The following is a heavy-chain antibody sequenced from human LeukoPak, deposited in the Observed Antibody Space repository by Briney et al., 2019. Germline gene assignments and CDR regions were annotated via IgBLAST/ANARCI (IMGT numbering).Heavy chain of an antibody. CDR1: GFTFSSYG. CDR2: IWYDGSNK. Sequence: GGSLRLSCAASGFTFSSYGMHWVRQAPGKGLEWVAVIWYDGSNKYYADSVKGRFTISRDNSKNTLYLQMNSLRAEDTAVYYCARGPWRGDILTGPGYGMDAWGKGTTVTVSS. J-gene: IGHJ6*04. V-gene: IGHV3-33*01. CDR3: ARGPWRGDILTGPGYGMDA. D-gene: IGHD3-9*01.